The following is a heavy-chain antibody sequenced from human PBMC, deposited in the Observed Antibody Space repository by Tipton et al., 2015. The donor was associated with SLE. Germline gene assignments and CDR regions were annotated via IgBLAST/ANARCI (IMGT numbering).Heavy chain of an antibody. Sequence: SLRLSCAASASTVSNNYMSWVRQAQGKGLEWVSVIYGGGSTYYAGSVKGRFTISRDNSKNTLYLQMNSLRAEDTAVYYCARADRLLWPAYWGQGTVVNVSS. CDR2: IYGGGST. J-gene: IGHJ4*02. D-gene: IGHD2-21*01. CDR1: ASTVSNNY. CDR3: ARADRLLWPAY. V-gene: IGHV3-66*02.